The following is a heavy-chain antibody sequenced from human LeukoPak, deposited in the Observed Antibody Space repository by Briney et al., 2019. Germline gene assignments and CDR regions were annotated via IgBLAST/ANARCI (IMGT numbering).Heavy chain of an antibody. CDR1: GLTFTSHG. Sequence: GGSLRLSCTTSGLTFTSHGFHWLRQVVGKRLEWVAFVRNDGSDTYHANSVKGRFSISRDDSKNTLYLQMNSLRPEDTAINYCARDRGKDYFDSWGQGTQVTVSS. J-gene: IGHJ4*02. CDR3: ARDRGKDYFDS. D-gene: IGHD4-23*01. CDR2: VRNDGSDT. V-gene: IGHV3-30*02.